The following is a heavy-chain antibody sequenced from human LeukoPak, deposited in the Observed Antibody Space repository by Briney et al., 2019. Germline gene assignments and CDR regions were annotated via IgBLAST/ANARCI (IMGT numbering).Heavy chain of an antibody. CDR1: GFTFSDYY. V-gene: IGHV3-11*01. CDR3: ARDFYRGSNEDRFVY. J-gene: IGHJ4*02. CDR2: IRRSGSPI. Sequence: GGSLRLSCAASGFTFSDYYTSWIRPAPGGGRGWVSYIRRSGSPIEYADYVQGRLTNSRDNAKNSVYQQMNSLRDEDTPVYNCARDFYRGSNEDRFVYWGQGTLVTVPS. D-gene: IGHD1-26*01.